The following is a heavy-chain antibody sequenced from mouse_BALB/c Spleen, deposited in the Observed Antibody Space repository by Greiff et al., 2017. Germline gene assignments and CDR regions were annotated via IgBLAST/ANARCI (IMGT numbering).Heavy chain of an antibody. J-gene: IGHJ2*01. D-gene: IGHD2-10*01. CDR3: ARSAYYGNYVDY. CDR2: ISSGSSTI. V-gene: IGHV5-17*02. CDR1: GFTFSSFG. Sequence: EVKLMESGGGLVQPGGSRKLSCAASGFTFSSFGMHWVRQAPEKGLEWVAYISSGSSTIYYADTVKGRFTISRDNPKNTLFLQMTSLRSEDTAMYYCARSAYYGNYVDYWGQGTTLTVSS.